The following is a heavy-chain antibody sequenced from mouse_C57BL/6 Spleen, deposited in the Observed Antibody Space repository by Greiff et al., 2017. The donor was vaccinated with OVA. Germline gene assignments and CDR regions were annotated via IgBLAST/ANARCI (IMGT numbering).Heavy chain of an antibody. Sequence: QVQLQQPGAELVKPGASVKLSCKASGYTFTSYWMHWVKQRPGQGLEWIGMIHPNSGSTKYNEKFKSKATLTVDKSSSTAYMQLSSLTSEDSAVYYCARRGGIDGYYFDYWGQGTTLTVSS. D-gene: IGHD2-3*01. CDR3: ARRGGIDGYYFDY. CDR2: IHPNSGST. CDR1: GYTFTSYW. J-gene: IGHJ2*01. V-gene: IGHV1-64*01.